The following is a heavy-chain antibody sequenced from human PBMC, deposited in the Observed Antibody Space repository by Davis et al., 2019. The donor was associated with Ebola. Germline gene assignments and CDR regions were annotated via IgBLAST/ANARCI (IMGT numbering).Heavy chain of an antibody. CDR1: GFTFSSYA. CDR2: IKQDGSEK. D-gene: IGHD6-6*01. V-gene: IGHV3-7*01. Sequence: GESLKISCAASGFTFSSYAMHWVRQAPGKGLEWVANIKQDGSEKYYVDSVKGRFTISRDNSKNTLYLQMNSLRAEDTAVYYCARSSEAYAFDIWGQGTMVTVSS. J-gene: IGHJ3*02. CDR3: ARSSEAYAFDI.